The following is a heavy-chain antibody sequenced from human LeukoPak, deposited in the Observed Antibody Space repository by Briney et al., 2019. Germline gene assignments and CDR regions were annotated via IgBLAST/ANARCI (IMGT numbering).Heavy chain of an antibody. J-gene: IGHJ3*02. D-gene: IGHD3-22*01. V-gene: IGHV1-24*01. CDR2: FDPEDGET. Sequence: GASVKVSCKVSGYTLTELSMHWVRQAPGKGLEWMGGFDPEDGETIYAQKFQGRVTITADKSTSTAYMELSSLRSEDTAVYYCARGLYDSDLNDAFDIWGQGTMVTVSS. CDR1: GYTLTELS. CDR3: ARGLYDSDLNDAFDI.